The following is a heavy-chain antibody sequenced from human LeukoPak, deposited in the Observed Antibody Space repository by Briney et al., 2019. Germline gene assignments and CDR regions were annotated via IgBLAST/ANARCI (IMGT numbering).Heavy chain of an antibody. V-gene: IGHV3-23*01. J-gene: IGHJ4*02. D-gene: IGHD5-12*01. CDR2: ISGSGGST. Sequence: PGGSLRLSCAASGFTFSSYAMSWVRQAPGKGLEWVSAISGSGGSTYYADSVKGRFTISRDNSKNTLYLQMNSLRAEDTAVYYCAKDISFYRWLRTLDYWGQGTLVTVSS. CDR3: AKDISFYRWLRTLDY. CDR1: GFTFSSYA.